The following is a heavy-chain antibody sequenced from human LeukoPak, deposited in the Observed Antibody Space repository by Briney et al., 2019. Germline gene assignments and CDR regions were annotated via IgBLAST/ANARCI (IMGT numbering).Heavy chain of an antibody. J-gene: IGHJ4*02. D-gene: IGHD4-17*01. CDR3: ARDGAGKTVTHLIDY. CDR1: GYSFTGYY. Sequence: ASVKVSCKASGYSFTGYYMHWVRQAPGQGRDGMGWINPDSGGTYYPQNFQGRAIMTRDTSISTGYMELRSLRPDDTAVYYCARDGAGKTVTHLIDYWGQGTLVTVSS. V-gene: IGHV1-2*02. CDR2: INPDSGGT.